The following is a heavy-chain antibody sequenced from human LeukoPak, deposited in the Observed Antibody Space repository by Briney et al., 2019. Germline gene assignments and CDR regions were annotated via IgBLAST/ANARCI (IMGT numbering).Heavy chain of an antibody. CDR1: GFTFSSYE. CDR3: ARESIAVAGAPFDY. V-gene: IGHV3-48*03. CDR2: ISSGSTI. D-gene: IGHD6-19*01. J-gene: IGHJ4*02. Sequence: QPGGFLRLSCAASGFTFSSYEMNWVRQAPGKGLEWVSYISSGSTIYDADSVKGRFTISRDNAKNSLYLQMNSLRAEDTAVYYCARESIAVAGAPFDYWGQGTLVTVSS.